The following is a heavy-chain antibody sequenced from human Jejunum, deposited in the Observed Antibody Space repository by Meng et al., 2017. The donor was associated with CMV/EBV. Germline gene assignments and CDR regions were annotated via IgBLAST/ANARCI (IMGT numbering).Heavy chain of an antibody. V-gene: IGHV3-23*01. D-gene: IGHD5/OR15-5a*01. CDR2: ITVSGGST. CDR1: GFHVSSNA. Sequence: VACGFHVSSNALSWVRQAPGKGLEWVSAITVSGGSTYYADSVKGRFTISRDNSRNTLYLQMNSLRAEDTAVYYCAKLSDVWGQGTTVTVSS. J-gene: IGHJ6*02. CDR3: AKLSDV.